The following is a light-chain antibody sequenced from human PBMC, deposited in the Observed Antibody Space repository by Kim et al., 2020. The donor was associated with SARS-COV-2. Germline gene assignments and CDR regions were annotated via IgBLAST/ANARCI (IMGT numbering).Light chain of an antibody. CDR1: QSIGSW. CDR2: KAS. V-gene: IGKV1-5*03. CDR3: QQYNSYSLWT. J-gene: IGKJ1*01. Sequence: SVGDRVTITCRASQSIGSWLAWYQQKPGKAPKLLIYKASSLESGVPSRFSGSGSGTEFTLTISSLQPDDFATYYCQQYNSYSLWTFGQGTKVDIK.